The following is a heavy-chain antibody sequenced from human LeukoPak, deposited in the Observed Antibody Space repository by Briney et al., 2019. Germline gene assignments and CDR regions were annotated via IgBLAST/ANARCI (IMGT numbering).Heavy chain of an antibody. CDR3: VQFELDY. V-gene: IGHV1-2*02. J-gene: IGHJ4*02. CDR1: GYTFTGYY. CDR2: INLNTGGT. D-gene: IGHD1-7*01. Sequence: ASVKVSCKASGYTFTGYYMHWVRQAPGRGLEWMGWINLNTGGTNYAQKFQGRVTMTRDTSISTAYMDLSRLRSDDTAVYYCVQFELDYWGQGTLVTVSS.